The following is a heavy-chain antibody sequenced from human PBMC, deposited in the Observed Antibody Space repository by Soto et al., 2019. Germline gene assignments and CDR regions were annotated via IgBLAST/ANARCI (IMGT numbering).Heavy chain of an antibody. V-gene: IGHV3-53*01. D-gene: IGHD6-6*01. CDR1: GFTVSSNY. CDR2: IYSGGST. Sequence: SGGSLRLSCAASGFTVSSNYMSWVRQAPGKGLEWVSVIYSGGSTYYADSVKGRFTISRDNSKNTLYLQMNSLRAEDTAVYYCATTAINSSSRVRTSIYYYYGMDVWGQGTTVTVSS. CDR3: ATTAINSSSRVRTSIYYYYGMDV. J-gene: IGHJ6*02.